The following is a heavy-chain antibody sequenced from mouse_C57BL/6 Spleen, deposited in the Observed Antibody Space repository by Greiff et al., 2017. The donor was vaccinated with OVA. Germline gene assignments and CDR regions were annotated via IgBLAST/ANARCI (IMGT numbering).Heavy chain of an antibody. CDR1: GYTFTEYT. Sequence: QVQLQQSGAELVKPGASVKLSCKASGYTFTEYTIHWVKQRSGQGLEWIGWFYPGSGSIKYNEKFQDKATLTADKSSSTVYMELSRLTSEDSAVYFCARHEGKGYSLYYAMDYWGQGTSVTVSS. J-gene: IGHJ4*01. CDR3: ARHEGKGYSLYYAMDY. D-gene: IGHD2-12*01. V-gene: IGHV1-62-2*01. CDR2: FYPGSGSI.